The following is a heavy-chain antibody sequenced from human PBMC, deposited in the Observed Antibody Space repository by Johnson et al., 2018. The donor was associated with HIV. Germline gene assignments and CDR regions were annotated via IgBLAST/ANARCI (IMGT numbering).Heavy chain of an antibody. Sequence: QVQLVESGGGVVQAGRSLRLSCAASGFTFSSYGMHWVRQAPGKGLEWVAVIWSDGSNKHYADSVKGRFTISRDNSTNTLYLQMNSLSAEDTAVYYCATSTAPHAFDIWGQGTMVTVSS. CDR2: IWSDGSNK. V-gene: IGHV3-33*08. CDR1: GFTFSSYG. CDR3: ATSTAPHAFDI. J-gene: IGHJ3*02. D-gene: IGHD1-1*01.